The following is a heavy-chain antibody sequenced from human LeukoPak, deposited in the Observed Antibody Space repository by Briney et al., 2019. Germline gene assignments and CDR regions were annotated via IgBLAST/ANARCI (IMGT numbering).Heavy chain of an antibody. D-gene: IGHD3-10*01. J-gene: IGHJ5*02. CDR2: TYYRSKWYN. CDR1: GDSVSSNIAA. CDR3: AREKGVRGAQNWFDP. Sequence: SQTPSLTCAISGDSVSSNIAAWNWIRQSPSRGLEWLGRTYYRSKWYNDYAVSVKSRITINPDTSKNQFSLQLSSVTPEDTAVYYCAREKGVRGAQNWFDPWGQGTLVTVSS. V-gene: IGHV6-1*01.